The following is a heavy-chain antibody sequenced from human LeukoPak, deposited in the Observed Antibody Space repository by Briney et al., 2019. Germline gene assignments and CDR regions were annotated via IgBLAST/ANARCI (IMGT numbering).Heavy chain of an antibody. D-gene: IGHD1-26*01. Sequence: GGSLRLSCADSGFTFSNYNMNWVRQAPGKAMEWVSSITSSGTYTFYADSVKGRFTISRDNSKNTLYLQMDSLGPEDTAVYYCARDPYSGKYGTYYYYYMDVWGKGTTVTLSS. CDR1: GFTFSNYN. V-gene: IGHV3-21*01. CDR2: ITSSGTYT. J-gene: IGHJ6*03. CDR3: ARDPYSGKYGTYYYYYMDV.